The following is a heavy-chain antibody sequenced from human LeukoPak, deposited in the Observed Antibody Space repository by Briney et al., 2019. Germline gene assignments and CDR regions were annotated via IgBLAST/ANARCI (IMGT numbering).Heavy chain of an antibody. CDR2: INHSGST. CDR3: ARSPVSDSSGREPFDI. D-gene: IGHD3-22*01. V-gene: IGHV4-34*01. J-gene: IGHJ3*02. Sequence: PSETLSLTCAVYGGSFSGYYWSWIRQPPGKGREWIGEINHSGSTNYNPSLKSRVTISVDTSKNQFSLKLSSVTAADTAVYYCARSPVSDSSGREPFDIWGQGTMVTVSS. CDR1: GGSFSGYY.